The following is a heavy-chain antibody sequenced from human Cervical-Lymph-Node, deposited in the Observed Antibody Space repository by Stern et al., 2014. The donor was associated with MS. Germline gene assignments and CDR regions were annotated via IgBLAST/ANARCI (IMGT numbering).Heavy chain of an antibody. J-gene: IGHJ4*02. D-gene: IGHD4-17*01. CDR3: ARDYGDYAFDY. V-gene: IGHV5-51*01. Sequence: QLVQSGAEVKKPGESLKISCKGSGYSFTANWIAWVRQMPGKGLEWKGILYPGDSDTRYSPSFQAKVTISADKSISTAYLQWSSLKASDTAMYYCARDYGDYAFDYWGQGTLVTVSS. CDR2: LYPGDSDT. CDR1: GYSFTANW.